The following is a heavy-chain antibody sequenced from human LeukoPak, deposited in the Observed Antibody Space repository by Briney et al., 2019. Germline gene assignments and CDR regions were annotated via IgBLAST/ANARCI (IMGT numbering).Heavy chain of an antibody. J-gene: IGHJ3*02. CDR2: IYSGGST. CDR3: ARDRPYASGSRAFDI. CDR1: GFTVSSNY. D-gene: IGHD3-10*01. V-gene: IGHV3-53*01. Sequence: TGGSLRLSCAASGFTVSSNYMSWVRQAPGKGLEWVSVIYSGGSTYYADSVKGRFTISRDNSKNTLYLQMNSLRAEDTAVYYCARDRPYASGSRAFDIWGQGTMVTVSS.